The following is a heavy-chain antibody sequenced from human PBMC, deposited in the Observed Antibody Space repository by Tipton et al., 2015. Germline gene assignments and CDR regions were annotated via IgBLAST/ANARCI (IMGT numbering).Heavy chain of an antibody. CDR3: VRARGRHGGLFDS. CDR1: GGSVSTSNYY. D-gene: IGHD4-23*01. J-gene: IGHJ4*02. V-gene: IGHV4-61*01. CDR2: ISYSGST. Sequence: TLSLTCTVSGGSVSTSNYYWGWIRQSPGKGLEWIGYISYSGSTHYNPSLKRRVTISVDTSKTQFSLKVSSVTAADTAMYYCVRARGRHGGLFDSWGQGTLVIVSS.